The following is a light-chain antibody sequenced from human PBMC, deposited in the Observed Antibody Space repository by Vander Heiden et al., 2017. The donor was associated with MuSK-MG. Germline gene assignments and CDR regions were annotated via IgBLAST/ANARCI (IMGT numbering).Light chain of an antibody. CDR3: QQRSNWPPLT. CDR2: DAS. J-gene: IGKJ4*01. Sequence: EIELTQSPATLSLSPGERATLSCRASQSVSSYLAWYQQKPGQAPRLLIYDASNRATGIPARFSGSGSGTDFTLTISSLEPEDCAVYYCQQRSNWPPLTFGGGTKVEIK. V-gene: IGKV3-11*01. CDR1: QSVSSY.